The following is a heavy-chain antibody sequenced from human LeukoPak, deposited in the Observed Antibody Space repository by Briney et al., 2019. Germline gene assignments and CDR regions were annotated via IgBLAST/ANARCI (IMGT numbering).Heavy chain of an antibody. V-gene: IGHV3-66*01. Sequence: PGGSLRLSCAASGFTVSSNYMSWVRQAPGKGLEWVSVIYSGGSTDYADSVKGRFTISRDNSKNTLYLQMNSLRAEDTAINYCARDLNNGSYHWFDPWGQGTLVTVSS. CDR2: IYSGGST. D-gene: IGHD1-26*01. CDR3: ARDLNNGSYHWFDP. J-gene: IGHJ5*02. CDR1: GFTVSSNY.